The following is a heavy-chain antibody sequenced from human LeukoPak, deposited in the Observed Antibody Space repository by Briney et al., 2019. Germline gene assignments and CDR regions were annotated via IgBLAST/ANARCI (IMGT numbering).Heavy chain of an antibody. CDR3: AREWDWNDACDY. V-gene: IGHV4-34*01. J-gene: IGHJ4*02. D-gene: IGHD1-1*01. CDR1: GGSFSGYY. CDR2: INHSGST. Sequence: PSETLSLTCVVYGGSFSGYYWSWIRQPPGKGLEWIGEINHSGSTNYNPSLKSRVTISVDTSKNQFSLKLSSVTAADTAVYYCAREWDWNDACDYWGQGTLVTVSS.